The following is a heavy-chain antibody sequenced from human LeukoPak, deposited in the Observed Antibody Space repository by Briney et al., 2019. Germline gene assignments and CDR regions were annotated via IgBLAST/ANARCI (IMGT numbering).Heavy chain of an antibody. CDR3: ARRDQYVSSDY. J-gene: IGHJ4*02. CDR2: IYYSGST. V-gene: IGHV4-39*01. D-gene: IGHD3-16*01. Sequence: WVRQPPGKGLEWIGTIYYSGSTYYNPSLKTRATISVDTSKNQFSLKLSSVTAADTAVYFCARRDQYVSSDYWGQGTLVTVSS.